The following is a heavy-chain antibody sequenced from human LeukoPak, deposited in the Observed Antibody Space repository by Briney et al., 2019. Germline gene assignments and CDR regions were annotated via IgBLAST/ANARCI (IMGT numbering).Heavy chain of an antibody. Sequence: GGSLRLSCAASGFTFSSYSMNWVRQTPGKGLEWVALISYDGSNEDYADSVRGRFTISRDNSKSNLYLQMNSLRVEDTAPYYCAKDLSHVLRYFDWLLPLDSWGQGTLVTVSS. CDR2: ISYDGSNE. J-gene: IGHJ4*02. CDR1: GFTFSSYS. CDR3: AKDLSHVLRYFDWLLPLDS. D-gene: IGHD3-9*01. V-gene: IGHV3-30*18.